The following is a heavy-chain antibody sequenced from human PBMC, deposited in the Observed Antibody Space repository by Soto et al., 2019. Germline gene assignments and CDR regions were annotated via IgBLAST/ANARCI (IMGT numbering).Heavy chain of an antibody. CDR3: ARDSGYDSFDY. V-gene: IGHV4-59*01. J-gene: IGHJ4*02. CDR1: GGSISSYY. D-gene: IGHD5-12*01. Sequence: SETLSLTCTVSGGSISSYYWSWIRQPPGKGLEWIGYIYYSGSTNYNPSLKSRVTISVDTSKNQFSLKLSSVTAADTAVYYCARDSGYDSFDYWGQGTLVTVSS. CDR2: IYYSGST.